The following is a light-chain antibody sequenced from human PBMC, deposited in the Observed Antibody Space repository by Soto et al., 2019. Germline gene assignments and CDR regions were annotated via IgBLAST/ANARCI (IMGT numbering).Light chain of an antibody. CDR1: SSDVGGYNY. Sequence: QSVLTQPRSVSGSPGQSVTISCTGTSSDVGGYNYVSWYQQHPDKAPKLMIYDVSKRPSGVPDRFSGSKSGNTASLTISGLQAEDEADYYCCSYAGRYGVLFGGGTKVTVL. V-gene: IGLV2-11*01. J-gene: IGLJ2*01. CDR2: DVS. CDR3: CSYAGRYGVL.